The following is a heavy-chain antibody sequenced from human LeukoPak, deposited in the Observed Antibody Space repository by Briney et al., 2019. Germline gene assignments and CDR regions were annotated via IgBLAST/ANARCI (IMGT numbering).Heavy chain of an antibody. J-gene: IGHJ4*02. Sequence: SETLSLTCTVSGGSISSYYWSWIRQPPGKGLEWIGYIYYSGSTNYNPSLKSRVTISVDTSKNQFSLKLSSVTAADTAVYYCAGTYYDFWSVDYWGQGTLVTVSS. CDR3: AGTYYDFWSVDY. CDR2: IYYSGST. D-gene: IGHD3-3*01. CDR1: GGSISSYY. V-gene: IGHV4-59*01.